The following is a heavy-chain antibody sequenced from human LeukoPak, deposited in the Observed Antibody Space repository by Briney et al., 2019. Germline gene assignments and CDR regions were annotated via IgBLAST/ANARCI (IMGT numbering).Heavy chain of an antibody. J-gene: IGHJ4*02. D-gene: IGHD6-19*01. CDR2: INPNSGGT. Sequence: ASVKVSCKASGYTFTAYYMHWARQAPGQGLEWMGWINPNSGGTNYAQKFQGRVTMTRDTSISTVYMELSRLRSDDTAVYYCARDFPSSGWYHPFDYWGQGILVTVSS. V-gene: IGHV1-2*02. CDR3: ARDFPSSGWYHPFDY. CDR1: GYTFTAYY.